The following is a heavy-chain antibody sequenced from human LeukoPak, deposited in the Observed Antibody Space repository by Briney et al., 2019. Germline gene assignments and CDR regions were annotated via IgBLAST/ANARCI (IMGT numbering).Heavy chain of an antibody. D-gene: IGHD4-17*01. CDR1: GGTFTSYA. CDR2: IIPISGTT. Sequence: GASVKVSCKTSGGTFTSYAITWVRQAPGQGLEWMGKIIPISGTTNYAQKFQGRVTFTADKSTSTAYMELSSLRSEDTAVYYCARSLTVPTTLGSWGRGTLVTVSS. J-gene: IGHJ2*01. CDR3: ARSLTVPTTLGS. V-gene: IGHV1-69*06.